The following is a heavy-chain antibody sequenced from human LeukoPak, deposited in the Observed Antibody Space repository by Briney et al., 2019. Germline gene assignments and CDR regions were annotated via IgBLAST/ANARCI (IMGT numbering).Heavy chain of an antibody. V-gene: IGHV3-74*01. Sequence: GGSLRLSCAASEFTFNRYAMTWVRQAPGKGLVWVSHINSDGSGTSYAGSVKGRFTISRDNAKNTLYLQMNSLRAEDTAVYYCARISYDSSGYYDYWGQGTLVTVSS. D-gene: IGHD3-22*01. J-gene: IGHJ4*02. CDR2: INSDGSGT. CDR1: EFTFNRYA. CDR3: ARISYDSSGYYDY.